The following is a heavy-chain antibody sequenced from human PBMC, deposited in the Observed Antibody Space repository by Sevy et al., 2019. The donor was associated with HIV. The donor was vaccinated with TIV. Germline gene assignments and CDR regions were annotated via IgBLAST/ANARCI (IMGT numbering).Heavy chain of an antibody. D-gene: IGHD1-20*01. V-gene: IGHV3-23*01. CDR1: GFTFSSYA. CDR3: AKDLGITGAFDI. CDR2: ISGSGGST. J-gene: IGHJ3*02. Sequence: GGSLRLSCAASGFTFSSYAMSWVRQAPGKGLEWVSAISGSGGSTYYADSVKGRFTISRDNSKNTLYLQMNSLRAEDPAVYYCAKDLGITGAFDIWGQGTMVTVSS.